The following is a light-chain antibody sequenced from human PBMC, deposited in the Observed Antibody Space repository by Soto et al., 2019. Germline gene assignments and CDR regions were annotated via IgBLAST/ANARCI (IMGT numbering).Light chain of an antibody. J-gene: IGLJ2*01. CDR1: NIGSKY. CDR3: QVWDTGTAVV. V-gene: IGLV3-9*01. Sequence: SYELTQPLSVSVALGQTARITCGGNNIGSKYVHWYQQKPGQAPVLVIHSDSIRPSGIPERFSGSNSGNTATLTISRAQVGDEADYYCQVWDTGTAVVFGGGTKVTVL. CDR2: SDS.